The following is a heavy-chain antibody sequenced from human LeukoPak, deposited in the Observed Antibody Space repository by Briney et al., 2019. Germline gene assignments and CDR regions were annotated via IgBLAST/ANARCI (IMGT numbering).Heavy chain of an antibody. CDR1: GYSFTSYG. J-gene: IGHJ4*02. CDR2: ISAYNGNT. Sequence: ASVKVSCKASGYSFTSYGISWVRQAPGQGPEWMGWISAYNGNTDYAQKVQGRVTMTTDTSTSTAYMEVRSLRHDDTAVYYCIRDAYSSSYYVYWGQGTLVTVSS. CDR3: IRDAYSSSYYVY. D-gene: IGHD6-13*01. V-gene: IGHV1-18*01.